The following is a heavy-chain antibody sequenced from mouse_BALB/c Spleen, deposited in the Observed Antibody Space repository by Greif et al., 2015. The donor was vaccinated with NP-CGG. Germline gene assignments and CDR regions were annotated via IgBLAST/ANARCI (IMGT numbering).Heavy chain of an antibody. Sequence: VKLVESGAELVKPGASVKLSCKASGYTFTSYWMHWVKQRPGQGLEWIGEINPSNGRTNYNEKFKSKATLTVDKSSSTAYMQLSSLTSEDSAVYYCARYDYDGGGYAMDYWGQGTSVTVSS. CDR2: INPSNGRT. J-gene: IGHJ4*01. CDR3: ARYDYDGGGYAMDY. D-gene: IGHD2-4*01. CDR1: GYTFTSYW. V-gene: IGHV1S81*02.